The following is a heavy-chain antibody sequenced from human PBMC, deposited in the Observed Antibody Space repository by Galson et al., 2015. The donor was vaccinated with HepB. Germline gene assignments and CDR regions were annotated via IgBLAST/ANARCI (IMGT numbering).Heavy chain of an antibody. CDR3: AKKYADYYDSSGYY. V-gene: IGHV3-23*01. CDR2: ISGSGGST. Sequence: SLRLSCAASGFTFSSYAMSWVRQAPGKGLEWVSAISGSGGSTYYADSVKGRFTISRDNSKNTLYLQMNSLRAEDTAVYYCAKKYADYYDSSGYYWGQGTLVTVSS. CDR1: GFTFSSYA. J-gene: IGHJ4*02. D-gene: IGHD3-22*01.